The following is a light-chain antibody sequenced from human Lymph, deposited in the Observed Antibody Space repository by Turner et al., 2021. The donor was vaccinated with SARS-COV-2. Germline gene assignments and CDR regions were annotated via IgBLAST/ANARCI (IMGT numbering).Light chain of an antibody. J-gene: IGKJ4*02. Sequence: DIVMTQSQKFMSTSIGDRVSVTCKASQNVGTNVAWFQQKPGQSPKALIYSASYRYSGVPDRFTGSGSGTDFTLTISNVQSEDLAEYFCQQGNSYRTFGGGTKLEIK. CDR1: QNVGTN. V-gene: IGKV1-16*01. CDR2: SAS. CDR3: QQGNSYRT.